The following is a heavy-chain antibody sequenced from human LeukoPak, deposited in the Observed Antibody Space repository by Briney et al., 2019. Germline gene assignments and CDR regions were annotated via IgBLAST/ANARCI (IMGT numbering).Heavy chain of an antibody. CDR3: AKDPQGENWLDP. V-gene: IGHV3-33*05. Sequence: PGRSLRLSCAASGFTFSTYGMHWVRQAPGKGLEWVAVMSYDGSNKNYGDSVKGRFTISRDNSKNTLYLQMNSLRPEDTVVYYCAKDPQGENWLDPWGQGTLVTVSS. J-gene: IGHJ5*02. CDR1: GFTFSTYG. CDR2: MSYDGSNK.